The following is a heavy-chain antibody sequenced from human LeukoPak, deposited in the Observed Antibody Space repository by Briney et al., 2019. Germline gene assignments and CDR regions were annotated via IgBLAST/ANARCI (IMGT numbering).Heavy chain of an antibody. J-gene: IGHJ3*02. V-gene: IGHV3-33*01. CDR1: GFTFSSYG. Sequence: GGSLRLSCAASGFTFSSYGMHWVRQAPGKGLEWVAVIWYDGSNKYYADSVKGRFTISRDNSKNTLYLQMNSLRAEDTAVYYCARGTEVLAFDIWGQGTMVTVSS. CDR3: ARGTEVLAFDI. D-gene: IGHD4-23*01. CDR2: IWYDGSNK.